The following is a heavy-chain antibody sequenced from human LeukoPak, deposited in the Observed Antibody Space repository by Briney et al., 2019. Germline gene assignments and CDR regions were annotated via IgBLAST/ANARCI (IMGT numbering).Heavy chain of an antibody. Sequence: PSVKVSCKASGYTFNSSYMHWVRQAPGQGLEWMGIIDPSDDSTRYAQKFQGRVTMTKDTSTNTVYMHLSSLSSDDTAVYYCARAYYESSAYRHAVYFDYWGQGTLVTVSS. CDR2: IDPSDDST. V-gene: IGHV1-46*02. J-gene: IGHJ4*02. CDR3: ARAYYESSAYRHAVYFDY. D-gene: IGHD3-22*01. CDR1: GYTFNSSY.